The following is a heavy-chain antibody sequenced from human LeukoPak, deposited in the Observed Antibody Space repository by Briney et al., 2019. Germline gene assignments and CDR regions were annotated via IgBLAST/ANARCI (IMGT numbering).Heavy chain of an antibody. J-gene: IGHJ6*02. Sequence: SETLSLTCAVYGGSFSGYYWSWIRQPPGKGLEWIGYIYYSGSTNYNPSLKSRVTISVDTSKNQFSLKLSSVTAADTAVYYCASDSGYYGMDVWGQGTTVTVSS. CDR2: IYYSGST. CDR1: GGSFSGYY. D-gene: IGHD3-22*01. V-gene: IGHV4-59*01. CDR3: ASDSGYYGMDV.